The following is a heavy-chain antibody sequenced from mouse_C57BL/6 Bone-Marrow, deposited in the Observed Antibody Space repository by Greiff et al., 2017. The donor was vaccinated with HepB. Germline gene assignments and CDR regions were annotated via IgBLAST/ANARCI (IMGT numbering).Heavy chain of an antibody. CDR2: IRNKANNHAT. V-gene: IGHV6-6*01. J-gene: IGHJ2*01. D-gene: IGHD2-5*01. CDR3: TRYSNYFYYFDY. Sequence: EVQLQESGGGLVQPGGSMKLSCAASGFTFSDAWMDWVRQSPEKGLEWVAEIRNKANNHATYYAESVKGRFTISRDDSKSSVYLQMNSLRAEDTGIYYCTRYSNYFYYFDYWGQGTTLTVSS. CDR1: GFTFSDAW.